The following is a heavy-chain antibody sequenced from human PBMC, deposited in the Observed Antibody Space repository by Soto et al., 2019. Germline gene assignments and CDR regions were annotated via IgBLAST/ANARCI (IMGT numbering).Heavy chain of an antibody. CDR2: IYYSGST. D-gene: IGHD4-17*01. V-gene: IGHV4-59*12. J-gene: IGHJ4*02. Sequence: SETLSLTCTVTGGSISTFHWSWIRQPPGKGLEWIGYIYYSGSTNYNPSLKSRVTISVDTSNNQFSLKLSSVTAADTAVYYCARSEPDYGIDFWAQGTLVTVSS. CDR3: ARSEPDYGIDF. CDR1: GGSISTFH.